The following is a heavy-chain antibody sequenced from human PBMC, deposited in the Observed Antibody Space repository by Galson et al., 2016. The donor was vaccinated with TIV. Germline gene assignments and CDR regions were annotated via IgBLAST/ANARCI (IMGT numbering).Heavy chain of an antibody. Sequence: SVKVSCKASGDTFSSYVFNRVRQAPGQGLEWMGGIVPLFRTTNYAQKFQGRVTFTADESSSTAYMEVSRLTSDDTAVYYCAKDRNTALDTYYYYYGMDIWGQGTTVTVSS. CDR1: GDTFSSYV. CDR3: AKDRNTALDTYYYYYGMDI. V-gene: IGHV1-69*13. CDR2: IVPLFRTT. D-gene: IGHD5-18*01. J-gene: IGHJ6*02.